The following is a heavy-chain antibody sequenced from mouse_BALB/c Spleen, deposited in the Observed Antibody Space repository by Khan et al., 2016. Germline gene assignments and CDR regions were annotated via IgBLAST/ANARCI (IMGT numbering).Heavy chain of an antibody. Sequence: VQLQQSGAELVKPGASVKLSCTASGFNIKDTFMHWVKQRPEQGLEWIGRIDPANGNTRYDPKFQGKATITADTSSNTAYLQLNSLTSEDTAVYYCARRGPIYYYGSTYGYWGQGTTLTVSS. D-gene: IGHD1-1*01. CDR2: IDPANGNT. CDR3: ARRGPIYYYGSTYGY. CDR1: GFNIKDTF. J-gene: IGHJ2*01. V-gene: IGHV14-3*02.